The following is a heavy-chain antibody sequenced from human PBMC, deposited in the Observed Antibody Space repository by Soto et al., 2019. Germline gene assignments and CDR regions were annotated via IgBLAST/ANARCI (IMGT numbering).Heavy chain of an antibody. CDR1: GFTFSSFA. CDR3: ARYYGDYHFDY. CDR2: ISYDGTNK. Sequence: QVQLVESGGGVVQPGRSLRLSCAASGFTFSSFAMHWVRQAPGKGLDWVAVISYDGTNKYYADSVKGRFTISRDNSKNTLYLQMNSLRAEDTAVYYCARYYGDYHFDYWGQGTLVTVSS. V-gene: IGHV3-30-3*01. D-gene: IGHD4-17*01. J-gene: IGHJ4*02.